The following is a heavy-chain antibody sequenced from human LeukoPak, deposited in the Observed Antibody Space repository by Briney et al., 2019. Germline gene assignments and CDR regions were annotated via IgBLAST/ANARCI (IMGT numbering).Heavy chain of an antibody. CDR2: ISSSSSYI. CDR1: GFTFSSYS. CDR3: ARDLRGQPYDY. V-gene: IGHV3-21*01. Sequence: GGSLRLSCAAFGFTFSSYSMNWVRQAPGKGLEWVSSISSSSSYIYYADSVKGRFTISRDNAKNSLSLQMNSLRAEDTAVYYCARDLRGQPYDYWGQGTLVTVSS. D-gene: IGHD3-16*01. J-gene: IGHJ4*02.